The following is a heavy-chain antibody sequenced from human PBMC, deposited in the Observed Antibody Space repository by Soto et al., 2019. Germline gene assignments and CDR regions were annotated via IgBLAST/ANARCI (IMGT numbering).Heavy chain of an antibody. CDR3: ARLKGQQLADYFDY. Sequence: KTSETLSLTCTVSGGSISSSSYYWGWIRQPPGKGLEWIGSIYYSGSTYYNPSLKSRVTISVDTSKNQFSLKLSSVTAADTAVYYCARLKGQQLADYFDYWGQGTLVTVSS. CDR1: GGSISSSSYY. V-gene: IGHV4-39*01. CDR2: IYYSGST. D-gene: IGHD6-13*01. J-gene: IGHJ4*02.